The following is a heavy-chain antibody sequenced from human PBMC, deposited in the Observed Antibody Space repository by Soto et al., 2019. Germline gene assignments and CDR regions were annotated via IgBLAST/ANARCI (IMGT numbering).Heavy chain of an antibody. CDR3: ARAGITGTTIGWFDP. CDR1: GFTFSSYA. Sequence: QVQLVESGGGVVQPGRSLRLSCAASGFTFSSYAMHWVRQAPGKGLEWVAVISYDGSNKYYADSVKGRFTISRDNSKNTLYLQMNSLRAEDTAVYYCARAGITGTTIGWFDPWGQGTLVTVSS. D-gene: IGHD1-7*01. CDR2: ISYDGSNK. V-gene: IGHV3-30-3*01. J-gene: IGHJ5*02.